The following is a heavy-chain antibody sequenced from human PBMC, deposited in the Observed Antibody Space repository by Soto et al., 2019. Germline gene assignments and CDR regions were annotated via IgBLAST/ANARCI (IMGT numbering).Heavy chain of an antibody. CDR3: ARGGQDFWSGPFDY. CDR2: IDNSGNT. CDR1: DGSISTYF. D-gene: IGHD3-3*01. J-gene: IGHJ4*02. Sequence: QGQLQESGPGLVKPSETLSLTCTVSDGSISTYFCNWIRPPAGKGLEWIGRIDNSGNTNYNPSLKRRVTMSADTARNQFSLKLNSVTAADTAVYYCARGGQDFWSGPFDYWGQGALVTVSS. V-gene: IGHV4-4*07.